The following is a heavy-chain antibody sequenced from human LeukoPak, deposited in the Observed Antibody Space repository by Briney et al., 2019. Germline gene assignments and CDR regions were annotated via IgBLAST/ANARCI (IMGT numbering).Heavy chain of an antibody. D-gene: IGHD4-23*01. CDR2: IDAGNGDT. Sequence: ASVKVSCKASGYTFSDYAMHWVRQAPGQRFEWMGWIDAGNGDTRYSQKFQGRVTITRDTSASTAYIELRSLRSEDTAMYYCARGWLAETTVVTPYNYWGQGTLVTVSS. CDR3: ARGWLAETTVVTPYNY. CDR1: GYTFSDYA. V-gene: IGHV1-3*01. J-gene: IGHJ4*02.